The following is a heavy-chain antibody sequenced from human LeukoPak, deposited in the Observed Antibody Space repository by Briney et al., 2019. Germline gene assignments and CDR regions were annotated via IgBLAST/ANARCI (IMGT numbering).Heavy chain of an antibody. V-gene: IGHV3-15*01. J-gene: IGHJ4*02. CDR3: TSDVVCTPTTCFHH. CDR2: LKTKTDGWPT. Sequence: GGSLRLSCSASGFTFTRALMTWVRQAPAKEVEGVGRLKTKTDGWPTDYAAPLKVKFPISRNDSHNTVSLQMKRLQTADTAVYYCTSDVVCTPTTCFHHWGQGNLVTVSS. D-gene: IGHD2-8*01. CDR1: GFTFTRAL.